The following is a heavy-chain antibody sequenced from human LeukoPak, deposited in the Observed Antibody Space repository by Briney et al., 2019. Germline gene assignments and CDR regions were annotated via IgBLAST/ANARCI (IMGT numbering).Heavy chain of an antibody. D-gene: IGHD6-19*01. CDR2: ISHGGDSA. J-gene: IGHJ4*02. Sequence: GGSLRLSCTASGFTFSTYAMTWVRQAPGKGLEWVSVISHGGDSAWYADSVKGRFTISRDNSKSTLFLQMNSLRADDTAIYYCAKGRSGWYEGLDYWGQGILVTVSS. CDR1: GFTFSTYA. CDR3: AKGRSGWYEGLDY. V-gene: IGHV3-23*01.